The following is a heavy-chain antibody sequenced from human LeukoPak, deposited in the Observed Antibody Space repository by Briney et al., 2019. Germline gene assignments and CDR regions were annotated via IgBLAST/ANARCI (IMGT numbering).Heavy chain of an antibody. J-gene: IGHJ4*02. Sequence: SETLSLTCAVSGGSISSGGYSWSWIRQPRGKGLEWIGYIYQSGSTHYNPSLKSRVTTSVDRSKNQFSLKLSSVTAADTAMYYCARDLQYSGYGFDYWGQGTLVTVSS. D-gene: IGHD5-12*01. CDR2: IYQSGST. V-gene: IGHV4-30-2*01. CDR1: GGSISSGGYS. CDR3: ARDLQYSGYGFDY.